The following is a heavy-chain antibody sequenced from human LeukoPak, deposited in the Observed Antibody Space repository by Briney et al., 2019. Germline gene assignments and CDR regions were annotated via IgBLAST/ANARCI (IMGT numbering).Heavy chain of an antibody. CDR2: IRSKANSYAT. CDR1: EFTFSGSA. J-gene: IGHJ6*02. CDR3: TRLTYGGSGMDV. Sequence: PGGSLRLSCAASEFTFSGSAMHWVRQASGKGLEWVGRIRSKANSYATAYAASVKGRFTISRDDPKNTAYLQMNSLKTEDTAVYYCTRLTYGGSGMDVWGQGTTVTVSS. V-gene: IGHV3-73*01. D-gene: IGHD4-23*01.